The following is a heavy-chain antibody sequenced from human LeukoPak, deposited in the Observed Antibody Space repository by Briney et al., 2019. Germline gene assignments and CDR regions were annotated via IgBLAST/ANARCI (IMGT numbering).Heavy chain of an antibody. CDR1: GFTFSSYT. Sequence: RGSLRLSCEASGFTFSSYTMSWVRQAPGKGLEWVSTITTSDGNTYCADSVKGRFTVSRDNSKNTLFLQMNSLRAEDTAVYYCAKDGGLWVSAHWGDSWGRGTLVTVSS. D-gene: IGHD7-27*01. CDR3: AKDGGLWVSAHWGDS. CDR2: ITTSDGNT. J-gene: IGHJ4*02. V-gene: IGHV3-23*01.